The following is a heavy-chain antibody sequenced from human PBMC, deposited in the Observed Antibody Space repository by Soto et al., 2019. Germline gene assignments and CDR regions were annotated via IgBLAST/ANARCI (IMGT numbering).Heavy chain of an antibody. D-gene: IGHD6-13*01. CDR3: AKDGLVETGPRATYALDV. Sequence: PGGSLRLSCAASGFTFSNYAMSWVRQAPGKGLEWVAATSGNGVTTYYAGSVKGRFTISRDNSRNTLFLQMDSLRAEDTAVYYCAKDGLVETGPRATYALDVWGQGTTVTVSS. V-gene: IGHV3-23*01. J-gene: IGHJ6*02. CDR2: TSGNGVTT. CDR1: GFTFSNYA.